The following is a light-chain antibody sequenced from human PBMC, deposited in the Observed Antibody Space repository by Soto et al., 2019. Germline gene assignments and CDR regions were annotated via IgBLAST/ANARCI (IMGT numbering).Light chain of an antibody. V-gene: IGLV7-43*01. CDR3: LLYGDDTWV. CDR2: STN. CDR1: TGAVTSDYY. Sequence: QAVVTQEPSLTVSPGVTVTLTCASSTGAVTSDYYANWFQQKPGQVPTTLIYSTNNRHSWTPARFSGSLLGGKAALTLSGVQPDEEADYYCLLYGDDTWVFGGGTKLTVL. J-gene: IGLJ3*02.